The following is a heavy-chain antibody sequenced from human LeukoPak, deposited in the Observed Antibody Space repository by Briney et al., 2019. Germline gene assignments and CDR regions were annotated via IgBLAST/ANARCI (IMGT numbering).Heavy chain of an antibody. CDR1: GGLLSSSSHY. D-gene: IGHD2-8*02. CDR3: ARLLTGGVADY. CDR2: IYFTGST. Sequence: KTSETLSLTCTVSGGLLSSSSHYWGWIRQPPGKGLEWIGSIYFTGSTYYNPSLKSRITMSVDTSKKHFSLKLSSVTAADTAVYYCARLLTGGVADYWGQGTLVTVSS. V-gene: IGHV4-39*02. J-gene: IGHJ4*02.